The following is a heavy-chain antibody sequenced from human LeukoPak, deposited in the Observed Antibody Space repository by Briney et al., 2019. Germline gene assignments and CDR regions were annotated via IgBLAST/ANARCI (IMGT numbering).Heavy chain of an antibody. D-gene: IGHD4-23*01. Sequence: SETLSLTCTVSGGSISNYYWSWIRQPPGKGLEWIGYIYYSGSTNYNPSLKSRVTISVDTSKNQFSLKLSSVTAADTAVYYCARLYNYGGNSSARWYYFDYWGQGTLVTVSS. V-gene: IGHV4-59*12. J-gene: IGHJ4*02. CDR2: IYYSGST. CDR1: GGSISNYY. CDR3: ARLYNYGGNSSARWYYFDY.